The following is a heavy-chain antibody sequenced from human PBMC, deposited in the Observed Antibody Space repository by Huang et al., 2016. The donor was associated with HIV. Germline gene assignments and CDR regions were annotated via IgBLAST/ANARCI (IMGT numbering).Heavy chain of an antibody. CDR3: ARPST. V-gene: IGHV3-7*01. CDR2: RKQDGSEK. D-gene: IGHD2-2*01. CDR1: GFTFSRYW. Sequence: EVQLVESGGGLVQPGGSLRLSCAASGFTFSRYWMSWVRQAPGKGVEWGANRKQDGSEKSFVDSVKGRFTISRDNAKNSLYLQMNSLRAEDTAVYYCARPSTWGQGTLVTVSS. J-gene: IGHJ5*02.